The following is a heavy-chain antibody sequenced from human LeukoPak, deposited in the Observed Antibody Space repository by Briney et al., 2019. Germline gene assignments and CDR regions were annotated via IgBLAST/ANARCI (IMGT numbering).Heavy chain of an antibody. CDR3: ARAWAVAGKPRLDY. V-gene: IGHV4-34*01. J-gene: IGHJ4*02. CDR2: INHSGST. D-gene: IGHD6-19*01. CDR1: GGSFSGYY. Sequence: SETLSLTCAVYGGSFSGYYWSWIRQPPGKGLEWIGEINHSGSTNYNPSLKSRVTISVDTSKNQFSLKLSSVTAADTAVYYCARAWAVAGKPRLDYWGQETLVTVSS.